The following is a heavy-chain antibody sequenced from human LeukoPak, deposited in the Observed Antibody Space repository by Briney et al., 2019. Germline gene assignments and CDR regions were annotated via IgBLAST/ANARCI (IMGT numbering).Heavy chain of an antibody. D-gene: IGHD2-2*01. CDR3: ARDYPQYCSSTSCYGSSFDY. CDR2: INTSGGST. CDR1: GYTFTSYY. Sequence: ASVKVSCKASGYTFTSYYMHWVRQAPRPGLEWMGIINTSGGSTSYAQKFQGRVTMTRDTSTSTVYMELSSLRSEDTAVYYCARDYPQYCSSTSCYGSSFDYWGQGTLVTVSS. J-gene: IGHJ4*02. V-gene: IGHV1-46*01.